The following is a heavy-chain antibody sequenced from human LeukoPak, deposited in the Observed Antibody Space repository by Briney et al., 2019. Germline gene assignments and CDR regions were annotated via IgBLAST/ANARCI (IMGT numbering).Heavy chain of an antibody. Sequence: HPGGSLRLSCAASGFTFSSYGMHWVRQAPGKGLEWVAVIWYDGSNKYYADSVKGRFTISRDNSKNTLYLQMNSLRAEDTAVYYCAGVLLQWLPPHDAFDIWGQGTMVTVSS. D-gene: IGHD6-19*01. V-gene: IGHV3-33*01. CDR2: IWYDGSNK. CDR3: AGVLLQWLPPHDAFDI. J-gene: IGHJ3*02. CDR1: GFTFSSYG.